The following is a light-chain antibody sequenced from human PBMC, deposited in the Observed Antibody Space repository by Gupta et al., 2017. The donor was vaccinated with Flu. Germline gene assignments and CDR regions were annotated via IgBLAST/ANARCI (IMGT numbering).Light chain of an antibody. V-gene: IGLV10-54*04. CDR1: SNNVGNEG. CDR2: RNN. J-gene: IGLJ3*02. CDR3: SAWDNSITAWV. Sequence: QAGLTQPPSVSKGLRQTATLTCTGNSNNVGNEGAAWLQQHQGHPPKLLSYRNNSRPSGISERFSTSRSGTTASLTITGLQPEDEADYYCSAWDNSITAWVFGGGTKLTVL.